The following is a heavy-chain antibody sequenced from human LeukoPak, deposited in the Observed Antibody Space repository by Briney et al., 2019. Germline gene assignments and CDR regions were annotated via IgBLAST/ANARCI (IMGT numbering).Heavy chain of an antibody. Sequence: ASVTVSCKASGYTFTGYYMHWVRQAPGQGLEWMGWINPNSGGTNYAQKFQGRVTMTRDTSISTAYMELSRLRSDDTAVYYCARAYITMTSSLGYWGQGTLVTVSS. V-gene: IGHV1-2*02. CDR3: ARAYITMTSSLGY. J-gene: IGHJ4*02. CDR1: GYTFTGYY. D-gene: IGHD3-22*01. CDR2: INPNSGGT.